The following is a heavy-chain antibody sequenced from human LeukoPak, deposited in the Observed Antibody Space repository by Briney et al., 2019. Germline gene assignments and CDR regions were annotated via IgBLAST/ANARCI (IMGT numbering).Heavy chain of an antibody. D-gene: IGHD2-15*01. CDR3: AKDLAFTAGKEY. CDR2: IKSKTDGGTT. J-gene: IGHJ4*02. CDR1: GFTFSNAW. V-gene: IGHV3-15*07. Sequence: GGSLRLSCAASGFTFSNAWMNWVRQAPGKGLEWVGRIKSKTDGGTTDYAAPVKGRFTISRDDSKNTLYLQMNSLKTEDTAVYYCAKDLAFTAGKEYWGQGTLVTVSS.